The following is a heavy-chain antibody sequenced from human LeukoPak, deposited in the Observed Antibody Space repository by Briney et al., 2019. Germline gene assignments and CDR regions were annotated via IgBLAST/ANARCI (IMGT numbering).Heavy chain of an antibody. V-gene: IGHV3-9*01. CDR1: GFTFDDYA. D-gene: IGHD6-13*01. Sequence: GGSLRLSCAASGFTFDDYAMHWVRQAPGKGLEWVSGISWNSGSIGYADSVKGRFTISRDNAKNSLYLQMNSLRAEDTALYYCAKAPTRGPGYSSSWYFEYFQHWGQGTLVTVSS. CDR2: ISWNSGSI. CDR3: AKAPTRGPGYSSSWYFEYFQH. J-gene: IGHJ1*01.